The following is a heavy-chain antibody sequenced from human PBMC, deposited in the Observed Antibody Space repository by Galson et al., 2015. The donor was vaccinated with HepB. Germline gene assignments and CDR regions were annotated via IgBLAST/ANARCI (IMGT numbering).Heavy chain of an antibody. CDR2: ISSDGGST. CDR1: GFTFSAYA. Sequence: SLRLSCAPSGFTFSAYAMHWVRQAPGKGLEYVSAISSDGGSTYYADSVKGRFTISRDNSKNTLYLQMSSLRAEDTAVYYCVNGEGTVTDFSRFDYWGQGTLVTVSS. V-gene: IGHV3-64D*06. D-gene: IGHD4-11*01. CDR3: VNGEGTVTDFSRFDY. J-gene: IGHJ4*02.